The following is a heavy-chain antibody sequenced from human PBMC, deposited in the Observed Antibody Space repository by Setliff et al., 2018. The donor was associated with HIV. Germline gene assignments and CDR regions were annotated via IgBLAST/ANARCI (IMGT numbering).Heavy chain of an antibody. CDR1: GTSFSGYY. CDR2: VDHSGGT. J-gene: IGHJ4*02. CDR3: ARRAGNYLDY. V-gene: IGHV4-34*01. Sequence: NPSETLSLTCAVYGTSFSGYYWNWIRQSPGKGLEWIGEVDHSGGTKFNPSLKSRVTISLKTSKNQFSLSLSSVTVADTGLYFCARRAGNYLDYWGQGTLVTVSS.